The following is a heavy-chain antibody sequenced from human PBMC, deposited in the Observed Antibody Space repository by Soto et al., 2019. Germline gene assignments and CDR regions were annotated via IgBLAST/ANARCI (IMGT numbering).Heavy chain of an antibody. V-gene: IGHV3-33*01. D-gene: IGHD3-10*01. CDR1: GFTFSSYG. J-gene: IGHJ6*02. CDR2: IWYDGSNK. Sequence: GGSLRLSCAASGFTFSSYGMHWVRQAPGKGLEWVAVIWYDGSNKYYADSVKGRFTISSDNSKNTLYLQMNSLRAEDTAVYYCAREGVITMVRGVYYYGMDVWGQGTTVTVSS. CDR3: AREGVITMVRGVYYYGMDV.